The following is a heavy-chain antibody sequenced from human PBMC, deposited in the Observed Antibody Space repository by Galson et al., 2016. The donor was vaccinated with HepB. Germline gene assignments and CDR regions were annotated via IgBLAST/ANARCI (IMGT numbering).Heavy chain of an antibody. CDR3: ARRRNYYDGSGYYHDWFDP. CDR2: INYTGST. J-gene: IGHJ5*02. V-gene: IGHV4-34*01. D-gene: IGHD3-22*01. CDR1: GDSFSGYF. Sequence: SETLSLTCAVSGDSFSGYFWNWIRQPPGKGLEWIGEINYTGSTHYNTPLKSRVTISVDTSKNQFSLKLSSVTAADTAVYYCARRRNYYDGSGYYHDWFDPWGQGTLVTVSS.